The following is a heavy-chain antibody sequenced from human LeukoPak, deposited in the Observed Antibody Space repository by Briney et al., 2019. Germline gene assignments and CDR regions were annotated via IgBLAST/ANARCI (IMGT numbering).Heavy chain of an antibody. V-gene: IGHV3-30*18. D-gene: IGHD6-6*01. CDR1: GFTFSSYG. J-gene: IGHJ4*02. Sequence: GGSLRLSCAASGFTFSSYGMHWVRQAPGKGLEWVAVISYDGSNKYYADSVKGRFTISRDNSKNTLYLQMNSLRAEDTAVYYCAKTPHPYSSSTLYFDYWGQGTLVTVSS. CDR2: ISYDGSNK. CDR3: AKTPHPYSSSTLYFDY.